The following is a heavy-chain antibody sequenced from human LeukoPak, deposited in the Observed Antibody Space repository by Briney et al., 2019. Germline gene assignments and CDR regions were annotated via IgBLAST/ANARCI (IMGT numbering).Heavy chain of an antibody. Sequence: PGGSLRLSCAASGFTFTSYGMHWVRQAPGKGLEWVALITYDGYYKYYSDSVKGRFTISSDTSKNTMYLQMNSLRAEDTAVYYCARDLSPVVRASPMEYWGQGTLVTVSS. J-gene: IGHJ4*02. CDR1: GFTFTSYG. CDR2: ITYDGYYK. V-gene: IGHV3-30*03. CDR3: ARDLSPVVRASPMEY. D-gene: IGHD3-10*01.